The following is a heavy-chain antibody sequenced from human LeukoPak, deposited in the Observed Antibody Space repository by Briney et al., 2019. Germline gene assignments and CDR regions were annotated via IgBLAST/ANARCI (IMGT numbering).Heavy chain of an antibody. J-gene: IGHJ4*02. CDR2: INHSGST. Sequence: MPSETLSLTCAVWGGSFSGYYWSWIRQPPGKGLEWIGEINHSGSTNHNPSLKSRVTISVDTSKNQFSLKQSSVTAADTAVYYCARGLYQSDDVPAAIQNGPFDYWGQGTLVTVSS. D-gene: IGHD2-2*01. CDR1: GGSFSGYY. CDR3: ARGLYQSDDVPAAIQNGPFDY. V-gene: IGHV4-34*01.